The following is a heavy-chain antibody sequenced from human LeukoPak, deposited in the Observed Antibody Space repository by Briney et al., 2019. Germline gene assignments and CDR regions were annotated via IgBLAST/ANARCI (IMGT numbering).Heavy chain of an antibody. CDR2: IYYSGST. V-gene: IGHV4-39*01. D-gene: IGHD2-15*01. CDR1: GGSISSSSYY. CDR3: ARPGSQKEGAYYFDY. Sequence: SETLSLTCTVSGGSISSSSYYWGWIRQPPGKGLEWIGSIYYSGSTYYNPSLKSRVTISVDTSKNQFSLKLSSVTAADTAVYYCARPGSQKEGAYYFDYWGQGTLVTVSS. J-gene: IGHJ4*02.